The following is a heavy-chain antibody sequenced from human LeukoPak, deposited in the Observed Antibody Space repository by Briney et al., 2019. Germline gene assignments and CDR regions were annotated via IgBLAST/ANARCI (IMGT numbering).Heavy chain of an antibody. CDR1: GFTFSSYS. D-gene: IGHD2-15*01. J-gene: IGHJ4*02. CDR2: ISSSSSTI. V-gene: IGHV3-48*04. CDR3: ARAYCSGGSCYPDDY. Sequence: GRSLRLSCAASGFTFSSYSMNWVRQAPGKGLEWVSYISSSSSTIYYADSVKGRFTISRDNAKNSLYLQMNSLRAEDTAVYYCARAYCSGGSCYPDDYWGQGTLVTVSS.